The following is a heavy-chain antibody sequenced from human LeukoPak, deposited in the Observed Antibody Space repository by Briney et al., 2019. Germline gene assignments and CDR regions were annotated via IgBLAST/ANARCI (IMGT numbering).Heavy chain of an antibody. CDR1: GGSISSSSYY. CDR3: ARSRDYDILTGYRFWFDP. CDR2: IYYSGST. D-gene: IGHD3-9*01. J-gene: IGHJ5*02. Sequence: SETLSLTCTVSGGSISSSSYYWGWIRQPPGKGLEWIGSIYYSGSTYYNPSLKSRVTISVDTSKNQFSLNLSSVTAADTAVYYCARSRDYDILTGYRFWFDPWGQGTLVTVSS. V-gene: IGHV4-39*07.